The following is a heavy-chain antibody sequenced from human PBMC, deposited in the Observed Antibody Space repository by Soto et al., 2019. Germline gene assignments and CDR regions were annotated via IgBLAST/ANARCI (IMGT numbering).Heavy chain of an antibody. J-gene: IGHJ4*02. Sequence: GSLRLSCAASGFTFCSYAMHWVRQAPGKGLEWVAVISYDGSKKYYADYVKGRFTISRDNSKNTLYLQMNSLRAEDTAVYHCARGGVRSALAHFDYWGQGILVTVSS. CDR1: GFTFCSYA. CDR3: ARGGVRSALAHFDY. CDR2: ISYDGSKK. V-gene: IGHV3-30-3*01. D-gene: IGHD2-15*01.